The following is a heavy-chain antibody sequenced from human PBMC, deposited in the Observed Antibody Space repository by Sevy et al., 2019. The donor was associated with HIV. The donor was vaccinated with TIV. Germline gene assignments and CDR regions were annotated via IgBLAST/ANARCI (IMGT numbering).Heavy chain of an antibody. CDR2: IYHSGST. V-gene: IGHV4-38-2*02. D-gene: IGHD3-10*01. CDR1: GYSISSGYY. CDR3: AREPTYYYGSGSQFFDY. Sequence: SETLSLTCAVSGYSISSGYYWGWIRQPPGKGLEWIGSIYHSGSTYYNPSLKSRVTISVDTSKNQFSLKLSSVTAADTAVYYCAREPTYYYGSGSQFFDYWGQGTLVTVSS. J-gene: IGHJ4*02.